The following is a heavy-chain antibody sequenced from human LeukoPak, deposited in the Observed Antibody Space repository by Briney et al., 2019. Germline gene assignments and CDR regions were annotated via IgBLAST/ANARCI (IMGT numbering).Heavy chain of an antibody. CDR3: AREGDMTTVTPIDY. D-gene: IGHD4-17*01. J-gene: IGHJ4*02. V-gene: IGHV7-4-1*02. Sequence: GASVKVSCKTSGYTFTTYAMNWVRQAPGQGLEWMGWINTNTGNPTYAQGFTGRFVFSLDTTVSTAYLQITSLNAEDTAVYYCAREGDMTTVTPIDYWGQGTLVTVSS. CDR1: GYTFTTYA. CDR2: INTNTGNP.